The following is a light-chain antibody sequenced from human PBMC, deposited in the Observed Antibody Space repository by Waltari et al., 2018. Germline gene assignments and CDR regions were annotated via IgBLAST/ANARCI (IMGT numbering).Light chain of an antibody. V-gene: IGKV1-6*01. J-gene: IGKJ2*01. CDR1: QAIRND. Sequence: AIQMTQSPSSQSASVGDSVTITCRASQAIRNDLGWYQQTPGRAPKLLIFAASSLQSGVPSRFSGSGSGTDFTLTITSLQPEDFATYYCLQDYNYPYTFGRGTKLEIK. CDR3: LQDYNYPYT. CDR2: AAS.